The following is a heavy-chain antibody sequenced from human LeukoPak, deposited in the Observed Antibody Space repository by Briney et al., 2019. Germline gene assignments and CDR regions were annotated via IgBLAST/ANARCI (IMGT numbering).Heavy chain of an antibody. V-gene: IGHV4-59*08. Sequence: PPQTLSLTRAVSVGSLSIYYWRWVRDPPGERLESGVDIYYTGSTNYNPSLKSRVPISVDPSKTQFSLKLTSVTPADTAVYYCARYGSGSYSDDHFQHWGQGTLVTVSS. CDR3: ARYGSGSYSDDHFQH. J-gene: IGHJ1*01. CDR2: IYYTGST. D-gene: IGHD3-10*01. CDR1: VGSLSIYY.